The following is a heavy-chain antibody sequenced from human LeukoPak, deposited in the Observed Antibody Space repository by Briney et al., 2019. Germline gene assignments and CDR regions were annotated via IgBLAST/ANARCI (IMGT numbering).Heavy chain of an antibody. D-gene: IGHD3-22*01. CDR1: PGSISNYY. CDR3: ARHPGYYDSSGYYVSAFDI. Sequence: SETLSLTCTVSPGSISNYYWSWIRQPPGKGLELIGYIYYSGSTYFNPSLKSRVTMSVDTSKNHFSLKLTSVTAADTAVYYCARHPGYYDSSGYYVSAFDIWGQGTMVTVSS. V-gene: IGHV4-59*04. J-gene: IGHJ3*02. CDR2: IYYSGST.